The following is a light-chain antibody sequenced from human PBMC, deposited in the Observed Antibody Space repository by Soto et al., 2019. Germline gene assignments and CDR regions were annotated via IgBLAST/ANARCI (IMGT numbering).Light chain of an antibody. CDR1: QSVSFY. J-gene: IGKJ4*01. CDR2: DAS. Sequence: EIVVTQSPATLSLSPGERATLSCRASQSVSFYLAWYQQKPGQAPRLLIYDASNRATDIPARFSGSGSGTDFTLTISSLEPEDFAVYYCQQLSNWPLTFGGGTKVEIK. CDR3: QQLSNWPLT. V-gene: IGKV3-11*01.